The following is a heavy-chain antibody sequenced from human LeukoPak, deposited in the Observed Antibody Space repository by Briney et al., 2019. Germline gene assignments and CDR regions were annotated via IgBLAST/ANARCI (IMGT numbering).Heavy chain of an antibody. D-gene: IGHD3-22*01. CDR2: IYYSGST. CDR1: GGSISSGGYY. V-gene: IGHV4-31*03. CDR3: ARDDYDLKAFDI. J-gene: IGHJ3*02. Sequence: SETLSLTCTVSGGSISSGGYYWSWIRQHPGKGLEWIGYIYYSGSTYYNPSLKSRVTISVDTSKNQFSLKLSSVTAADTAVYYCARDDYDLKAFDIWGQGTMVTVSS.